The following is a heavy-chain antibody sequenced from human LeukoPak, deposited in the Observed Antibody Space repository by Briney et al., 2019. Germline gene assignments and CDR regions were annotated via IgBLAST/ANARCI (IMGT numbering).Heavy chain of an antibody. J-gene: IGHJ3*02. CDR2: ISYDRGNK. CDR3: ARGSSGYVDAFDI. CDR1: GFTFSSYG. V-gene: IGHV3-30*03. D-gene: IGHD5-12*01. Sequence: GGSLRLSCAASGFTFSSYGMHWVRQAPGKGLEWVTFISYDRGNKYYADSVKGRFTISRDNSKKTLYLQMNSLRADDMAVYYCARGSSGYVDAFDIWGQGTMVTVSA.